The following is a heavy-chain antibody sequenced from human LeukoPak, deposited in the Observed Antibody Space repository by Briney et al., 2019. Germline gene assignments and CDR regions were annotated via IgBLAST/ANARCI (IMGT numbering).Heavy chain of an antibody. Sequence: AGGSLRLSCAASGFTFSSYTMNWVRQAPGKGLEWVSSISTSSSYIYYADSVKGRFTISRDNAKNSLYLQMNSLRAEDTAVYYCAKVQVWWELLGPYDYWGQGTLVTVSS. J-gene: IGHJ4*02. CDR2: ISTSSSYI. D-gene: IGHD1-26*01. CDR1: GFTFSSYT. CDR3: AKVQVWWELLGPYDY. V-gene: IGHV3-21*01.